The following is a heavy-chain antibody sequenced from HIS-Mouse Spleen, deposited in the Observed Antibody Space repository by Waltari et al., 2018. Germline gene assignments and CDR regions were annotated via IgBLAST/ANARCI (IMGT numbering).Heavy chain of an antibody. CDR1: GGSIRSSSYY. CDR2: IYYSGST. V-gene: IGHV4-39*07. Sequence: QLQLQESGPGLVKPSETLSLTCTVSGGSIRSSSYYWGWIRQPPGKGLEWVGSIYYSGSTYYNPSLKSRVTISVDTSKNQFSLKLSSVTAADTAVYYCARGIDSSGLDYWGQGTLVTVSS. J-gene: IGHJ4*02. D-gene: IGHD3-22*01. CDR3: ARGIDSSGLDY.